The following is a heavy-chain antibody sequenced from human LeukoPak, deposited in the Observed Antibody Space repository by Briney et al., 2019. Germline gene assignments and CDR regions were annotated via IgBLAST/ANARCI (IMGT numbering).Heavy chain of an antibody. CDR2: IQDGGDEY. V-gene: IGHV3-30*02. Sequence: TGGSLRLSCAASGFTFNTYGRHWLRQAPGKGLEWMTFIQDGGDEYYYAEPVRGRFTVSRDNSKNTLYLQMNSLRPEDTAVYYCARDTPGYGGDNFDYWGQGALVTVSS. CDR3: ARDTPGYGGDNFDY. J-gene: IGHJ4*02. D-gene: IGHD4-23*01. CDR1: GFTFNTYG.